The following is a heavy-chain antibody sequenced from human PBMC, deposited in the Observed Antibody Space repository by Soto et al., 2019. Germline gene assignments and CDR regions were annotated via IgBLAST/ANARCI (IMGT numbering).Heavy chain of an antibody. V-gene: IGHV1-46*01. Sequence: ASVKVSCKASGYTFTSYYMHCVRQAPGQGLEWMGIINPSGGSTSYAQKFQGRVTMTTDTSTSTAYMELRSLRSDDTAVYYCARASGSSYWFDPWGQGTLVTVSS. CDR3: ARASGSSYWFDP. CDR1: GYTFTSYY. D-gene: IGHD1-26*01. CDR2: INPSGGST. J-gene: IGHJ5*02.